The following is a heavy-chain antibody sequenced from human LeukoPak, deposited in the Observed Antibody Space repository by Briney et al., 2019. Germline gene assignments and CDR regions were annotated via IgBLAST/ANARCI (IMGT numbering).Heavy chain of an antibody. CDR1: GYTFTSYG. V-gene: IGHV1-18*04. Sequence: ASVKVSCKASGYTFTSYGISWVRQAPGQGLEWMGWISAYNGNTNYAQKFQGRVTMTEDTSTDTAYMELSSLRSEDTAVYYCATGIVATIWPDWGQGTLVTVSS. CDR2: ISAYNGNT. J-gene: IGHJ4*02. CDR3: ATGIVATIWPD. D-gene: IGHD5-12*01.